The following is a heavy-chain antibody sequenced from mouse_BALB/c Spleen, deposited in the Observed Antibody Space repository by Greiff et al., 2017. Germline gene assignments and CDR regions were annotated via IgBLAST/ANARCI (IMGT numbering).Heavy chain of an antibody. CDR2: IYPSDSYT. CDR1: GYTFTSYW. V-gene: IGHV1-69*02. Sequence: QVQLQQPGAELVRPGASVKLSCKASGYTFTSYWINWVKQRPGQGLEWIGNIYPSDSYTNYNQKFKDKATLTVDKSSSTAYMQLSSPTSEDSAVYYCTIPTTATAYWGQGTLVTVSA. J-gene: IGHJ3*01. CDR3: TIPTTATAY. D-gene: IGHD1-2*01.